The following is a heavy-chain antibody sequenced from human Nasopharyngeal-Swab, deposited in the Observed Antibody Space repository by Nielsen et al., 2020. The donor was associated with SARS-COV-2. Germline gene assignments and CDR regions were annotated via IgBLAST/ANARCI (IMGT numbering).Heavy chain of an antibody. Sequence: GEFLKISCAASGFTFSTYAMTWVRQAPGKGLVWVSGINGNSRSITYADSVKGRFTISRDNSKNTVSLQMNSLRAEDSGLYFCAKELYDLSGALDQWGQGTLVTVSS. D-gene: IGHD3-3*01. J-gene: IGHJ4*02. V-gene: IGHV3-23*01. CDR3: AKELYDLSGALDQ. CDR1: GFTFSTYA. CDR2: INGNSRSI.